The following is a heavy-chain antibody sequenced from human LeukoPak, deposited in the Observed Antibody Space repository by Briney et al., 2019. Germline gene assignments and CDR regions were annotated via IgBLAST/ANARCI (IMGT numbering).Heavy chain of an antibody. CDR1: RGSLSDYF. CDR2: ITYSADT. Sequence: SETLSLTCTVSRGSLSDYFWTWMRQSPGKGLEWIGHITYSADTNYNPSLKSRVTISIDTSKNQFSLKLNSVTAADTALYYCARGSRVAVSGSRPFDPWGQGTLVTVSS. CDR3: ARGSRVAVSGSRPFDP. D-gene: IGHD2-15*01. J-gene: IGHJ5*02. V-gene: IGHV4-59*12.